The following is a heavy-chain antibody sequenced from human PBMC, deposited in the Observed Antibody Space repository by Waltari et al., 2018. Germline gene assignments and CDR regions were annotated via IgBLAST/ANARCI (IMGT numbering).Heavy chain of an antibody. J-gene: IGHJ5*02. CDR1: GGTFSSYA. V-gene: IGHV1-69*04. Sequence: QVQLVQSGAEVKKPGSSVKVSCKASGGTFSSYAISWVRQATGQGHEWMGGIIPILGIANYAQKFQGRVTITADESTSTAYMELSSLRSEDTAVYYCARDPRGSSITMIVEGWFDPWGQGTLVTVSS. D-gene: IGHD3-22*01. CDR2: IIPILGIA. CDR3: ARDPRGSSITMIVEGWFDP.